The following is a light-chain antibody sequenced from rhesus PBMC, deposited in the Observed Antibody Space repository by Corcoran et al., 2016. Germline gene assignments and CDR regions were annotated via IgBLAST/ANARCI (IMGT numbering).Light chain of an antibody. V-gene: IGKV3-10*01. CDR1: QSVSSY. J-gene: IGKJ2*01. CDR2: GAS. Sequence: QVILTQSPATLSLSPGERATLSCRASQSVSSYLAWYQQKPGQAPRLLIYGASSRATGLPDRFSGSGSGTDFTIPISSLEPEDVGVYRCYRTSSGYSFGQGTKVEIK. CDR3: YRTSSGYS.